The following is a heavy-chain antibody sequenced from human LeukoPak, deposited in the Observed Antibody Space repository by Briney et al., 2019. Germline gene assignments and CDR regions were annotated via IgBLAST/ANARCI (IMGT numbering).Heavy chain of an antibody. J-gene: IGHJ6*02. V-gene: IGHV3-53*01. CDR3: ARDREVRGYYYYGMDV. CDR1: GFTVSSNY. Sequence: GGSLRLSCAASGFTVSSNYMSWVRQAPGKGLEWVSVIYSGGSTYYADSMKGRFTISRDNSKNTLYLQMNSLRAEDTAVYYCARDREVRGYYYYGMDVWGQGTTVTVSS. CDR2: IYSGGST. D-gene: IGHD3-10*01.